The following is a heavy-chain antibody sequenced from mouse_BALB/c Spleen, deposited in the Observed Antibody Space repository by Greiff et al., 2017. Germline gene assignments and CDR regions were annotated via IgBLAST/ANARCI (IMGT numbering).Heavy chain of an antibody. CDR2: IWAGGST. D-gene: IGHD2-4*01. V-gene: IGHV2-9*02. CDR3: ARGDYDVEGAWSAY. CDR1: GFSLTSYG. Sequence: VQVVESGPGLVAPSQSLSITCTVSGFSLTSYGVHWVRQPPGKGLEWLGVIWAGGSTNYNSALMSRLSISKDNSKSQVFLKMNSLQTDDTAMYYCARGDYDVEGAWSAYWGQGTLVTVSA. J-gene: IGHJ3*01.